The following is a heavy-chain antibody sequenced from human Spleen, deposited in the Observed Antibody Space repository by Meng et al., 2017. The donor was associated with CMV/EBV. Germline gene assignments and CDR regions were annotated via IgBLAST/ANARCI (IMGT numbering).Heavy chain of an antibody. J-gene: IGHJ4*02. CDR3: ARDRQSDWTPHWDY. Sequence: GESLKISCTASLFTFSKYGMHWVRQAPGKGLEWVALIQSDGSNENYADSVKGRFTISRDNSENTLFVQMNNLRPEDSAMYYCARDRQSDWTPHWDYWGQGTLVTVSS. CDR2: IQSDGSNE. V-gene: IGHV3-30*02. CDR1: LFTFSKYG. D-gene: IGHD1-1*01.